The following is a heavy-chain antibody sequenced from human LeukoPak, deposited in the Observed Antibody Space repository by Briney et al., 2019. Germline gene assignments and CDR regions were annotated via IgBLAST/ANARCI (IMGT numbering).Heavy chain of an antibody. CDR3: ARDLLWFGELSSESVD. CDR1: GYTFTGYY. V-gene: IGHV7-4-1*02. J-gene: IGHJ4*02. D-gene: IGHD3-10*01. CDR2: INTNTGNP. Sequence: ASVKVSCKASGYTFTGYYMHWVRQAPGQGLEWMGWINTNTGNPTYAQGFTGRFVFSLDTSVSTAYLQISSLKAEDTAVYYCARDLLWFGELSSESVDWGQGTLVTVSS.